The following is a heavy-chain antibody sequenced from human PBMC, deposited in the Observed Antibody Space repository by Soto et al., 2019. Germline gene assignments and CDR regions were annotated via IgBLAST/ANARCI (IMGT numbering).Heavy chain of an antibody. J-gene: IGHJ4*02. CDR2: MHTSGST. D-gene: IGHD2-2*01. V-gene: IGHV4-4*07. CDR1: GGSIRGYY. Sequence: QMQLQESGPGLVKPSETLSLTCTVSGGSIRGYYWSWIRQSAGMGLEWNGRMHTSGSTNYNPSLKSRVTISVDMSKNQISLKLTSVTAADTALYYCVRASMPKAHFDSWGQGTLVTVSS. CDR3: VRASMPKAHFDS.